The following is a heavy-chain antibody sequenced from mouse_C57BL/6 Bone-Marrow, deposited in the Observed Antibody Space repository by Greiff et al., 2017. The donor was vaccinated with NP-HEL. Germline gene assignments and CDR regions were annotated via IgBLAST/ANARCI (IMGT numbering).Heavy chain of an antibody. CDR1: GFTFSSYG. CDR2: ISSGGSYT. D-gene: IGHD2-1*01. Sequence: EVNVVESGGDLVKPGGSLKLSCAASGFTFSSYGMSWVRQTPDKRLEWAATISSGGSYTYYPDSVKGRFTISRDNAKNTLYLQISSLKSEDTAMYYCARQSYDGNYSGGQGTGVTVSA. V-gene: IGHV5-6*01. CDR3: ARQSYDGNYS. J-gene: IGHJ3*01.